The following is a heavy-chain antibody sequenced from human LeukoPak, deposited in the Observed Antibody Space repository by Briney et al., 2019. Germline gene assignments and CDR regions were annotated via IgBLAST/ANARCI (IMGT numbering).Heavy chain of an antibody. V-gene: IGHV3-23*01. CDR3: AKAQKLRSYGDYVSVLD. CDR1: GFTFSSYD. D-gene: IGHD4-17*01. CDR2: IRPSGDNT. J-gene: IGHJ4*02. Sequence: PGGSLRLSCAASGFTFSSYDMTWVRQAPGRGLEWVSSIRPSGDNTYYGDSVKGRFTISRDNSKNTLYLQMNSLRAEDTAVYYCAKAQKLRSYGDYVSVLDWGQGTLVTVSS.